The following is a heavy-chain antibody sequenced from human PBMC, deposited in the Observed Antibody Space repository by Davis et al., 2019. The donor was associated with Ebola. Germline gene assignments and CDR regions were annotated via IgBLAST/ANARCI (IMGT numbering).Heavy chain of an antibody. Sequence: MPSETLSLTCTVSGDSMSPYYWSWIRQSPGKGLEWIGHIYHSGSTNYNPSLKSRVTISRDTSKNQFSLKVNSVAAADTAMYYCARAGVAVAEWGLFDYWGQGTLVTVSS. J-gene: IGHJ4*02. CDR2: IYHSGST. CDR1: GDSMSPYY. V-gene: IGHV4-59*01. D-gene: IGHD6-19*01. CDR3: ARAGVAVAEWGLFDY.